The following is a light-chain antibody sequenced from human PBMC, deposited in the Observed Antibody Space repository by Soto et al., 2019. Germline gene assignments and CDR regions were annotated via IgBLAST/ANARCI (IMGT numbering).Light chain of an antibody. J-gene: IGKJ1*01. CDR2: GAS. CDR3: QQYGNSPWT. V-gene: IGKV3-20*01. Sequence: EIVLTQSPGTLSLSPGERGTLSCRASQIVSKNDLAWYQQKPGQSPRILIYGASNRAPDIPDRFSGSESGTEFTLTISRVEPDDSAVYYCQQYGNSPWTFGQGTKVEIK. CDR1: QIVSKND.